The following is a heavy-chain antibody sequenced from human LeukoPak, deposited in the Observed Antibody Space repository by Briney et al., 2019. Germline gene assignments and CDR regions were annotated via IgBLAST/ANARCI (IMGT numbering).Heavy chain of an antibody. CDR2: IKQDGSEK. J-gene: IGHJ4*02. CDR1: GFTFSSYW. Sequence: GGSLRLSCVASGFTFSSYWMSWVRQAPGKGLEWVANIKQDGSEKYYVDSVKGRFTISRDNAKNSLYLQMNSLRAEDTAVYYCARDSSDGSSWFDYWGQGTLVTVSS. CDR3: ARDSSDGSSWFDY. V-gene: IGHV3-7*01. D-gene: IGHD6-13*01.